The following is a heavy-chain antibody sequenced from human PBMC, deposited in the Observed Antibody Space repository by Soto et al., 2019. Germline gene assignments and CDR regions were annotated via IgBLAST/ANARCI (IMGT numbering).Heavy chain of an antibody. V-gene: IGHV4-34*01. D-gene: IGHD2-2*02. CDR2: INHSGST. CDR1: GGSFSGYY. CDR3: ARGGRYCSSTSCYKKGWFDP. J-gene: IGHJ5*02. Sequence: SETLSLTCAVYGGSFSGYYRSWIRQPPGKGLEWIGEINHSGSTNYNPSLKSRVTISVDTSKNQFSLKLSSVTAADTAVYYCARGGRYCSSTSCYKKGWFDPWGQGTLVTVSS.